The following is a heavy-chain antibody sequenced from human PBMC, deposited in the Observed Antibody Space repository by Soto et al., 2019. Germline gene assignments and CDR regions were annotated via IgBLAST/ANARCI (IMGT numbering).Heavy chain of an antibody. V-gene: IGHV4-61*08. CDR3: ATLPIDKYMIYWSDR. CDR2: IYFSGRT. CDR1: GDSVSSGDYY. J-gene: IGHJ5*02. D-gene: IGHD3-16*01. Sequence: SETLSLTCTVSGDSVSSGDYYWTWIRQPPGKGLEWVGHIYFSGRTNYIPSLESRVTISLDTSKNQFSLKLTSVTAADTAVYYRATLPIDKYMIYWSDRWRPGTLLTVSS.